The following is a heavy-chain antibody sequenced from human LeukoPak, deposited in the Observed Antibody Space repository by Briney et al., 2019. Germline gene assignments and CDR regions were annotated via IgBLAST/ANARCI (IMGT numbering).Heavy chain of an antibody. V-gene: IGHV4-59*01. CDR2: IYYSGST. CDR1: GGSISSYY. J-gene: IGHJ4*02. CDR3: VRGTGY. Sequence: PSETLSLTCTVSGGSISSYYWSWIRQPPGKGLEWIGYIYYSGSTNYNPSLKSRVTISVDTSKNQFSLKLSSVTAADTAVYYCVRGTGYWGQGTLVTVSS.